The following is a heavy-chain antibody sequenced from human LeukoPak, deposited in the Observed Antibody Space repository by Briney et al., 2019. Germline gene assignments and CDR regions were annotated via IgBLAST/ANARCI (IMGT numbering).Heavy chain of an antibody. CDR2: IYYSGST. CDR1: GTSINNYY. D-gene: IGHD3-10*01. Sequence: SETLSLTCTVSGTSINNYYWSWIRQPPGKGLEWIGYIYYSGSTNYKPSLKSRVTISVDTSKNQFSLKLSSVTAADTAVYYCARGGYYGSGNDFRFDPWGQGTLVTVSS. CDR3: ARGGYYGSGNDFRFDP. V-gene: IGHV4-59*01. J-gene: IGHJ5*02.